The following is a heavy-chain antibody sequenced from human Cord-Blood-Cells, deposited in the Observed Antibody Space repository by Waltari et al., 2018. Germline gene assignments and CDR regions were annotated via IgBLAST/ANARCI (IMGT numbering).Heavy chain of an antibody. Sequence: QLQLQESGPGLVKPSETLSLTCTVSAGSISSSSYYWGWIRQPPGKGLEWIRSIYYSGSTYYNPSLKSRVTISVDTSKNQFSLKLSSVTAADTAVYYCARTCGSSTSCFDYWGQGTLVTVSS. D-gene: IGHD2-2*01. V-gene: IGHV4-39*01. CDR3: ARTCGSSTSCFDY. CDR1: AGSISSSSYY. J-gene: IGHJ4*02. CDR2: IYYSGST.